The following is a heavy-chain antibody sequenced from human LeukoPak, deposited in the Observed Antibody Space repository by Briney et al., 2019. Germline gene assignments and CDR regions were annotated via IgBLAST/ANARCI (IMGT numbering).Heavy chain of an antibody. J-gene: IGHJ5*02. V-gene: IGHV3-23*01. Sequence: GGSLRLSCVASGFTFTSDAMNWVRQAPGKGLEWVSSTVSRGTTQYADSVKGRFTVSRDTSKNTLYLQINSLRSDDTAVYYCAKCSTSAYTTGWCNWIDPWGQGTLVTVSS. CDR3: AKCSTSAYTTGWCNWIDP. CDR1: GFTFTSDA. CDR2: TVSRGTT. D-gene: IGHD6-19*01.